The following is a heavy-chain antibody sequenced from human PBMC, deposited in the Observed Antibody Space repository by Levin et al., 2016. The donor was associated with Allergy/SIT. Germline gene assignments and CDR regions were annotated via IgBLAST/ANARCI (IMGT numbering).Heavy chain of an antibody. D-gene: IGHD1-26*01. CDR3: ARDERVVGPTTPIDY. Sequence: SVKVSCKASGGTFSSYAISWVRQAPGQGLEWMGGIIPIFGTANYAQKFQGRVTITADESTSTAYMELSSLRAEDTAVYYCARDERVVGPTTPIDYWGQGTLVTVSS. CDR2: IIPIFGTA. V-gene: IGHV1-69*13. J-gene: IGHJ4*02. CDR1: GGTFSSYA.